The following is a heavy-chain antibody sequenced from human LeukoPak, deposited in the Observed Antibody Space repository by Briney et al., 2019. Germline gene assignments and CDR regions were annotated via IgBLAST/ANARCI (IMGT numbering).Heavy chain of an antibody. D-gene: IGHD4-23*01. CDR3: ALTNDYGGYNWYFDL. CDR2: IYTSGST. J-gene: IGHJ2*01. CDR1: GGSISSYY. Sequence: SETLSLTCTVSGGSISSYYWSWIRQPAGKGLEWIGRIYTSGSTNYNPSLKSRVTMSVDTSKNQFSLKLSSVTAADTAVYYCALTNDYGGYNWYFDLWGRGTLVTVSS. V-gene: IGHV4-4*07.